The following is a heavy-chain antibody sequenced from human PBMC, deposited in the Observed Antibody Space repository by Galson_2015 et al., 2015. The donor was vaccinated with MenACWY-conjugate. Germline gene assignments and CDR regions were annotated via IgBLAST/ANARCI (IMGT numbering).Heavy chain of an antibody. D-gene: IGHD4-11*01. CDR1: GFTFSNSW. CDR2: VRSNFDGGTT. CDR3: ATDVGDYRYYALDY. J-gene: IGHJ4*02. Sequence: SLRLSCAASGFTFSNSWMSWVRQAPGRGLEWVGRVRSNFDGGTTDYAAPVKGRFTISRDDSKNTLFLHMNSLKTDDTAVYYCATDVGDYRYYALDYWGQGTLVTVSS. V-gene: IGHV3-15*01.